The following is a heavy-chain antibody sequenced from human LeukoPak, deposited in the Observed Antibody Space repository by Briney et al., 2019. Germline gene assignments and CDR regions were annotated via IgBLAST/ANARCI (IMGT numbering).Heavy chain of an antibody. CDR1: GFTFSDYY. CDR3: ARRAMGATSFDY. J-gene: IGHJ4*02. CDR2: ISSSSNTA. D-gene: IGHD1-26*01. Sequence: GGSLRLSCVASGFTFSDYYMTWVHQAPRKGLEWVSYISSSSNTAYYADSVKGRLTVSRDNAKNSLYLQMNNLRAEDTAVYYCARRAMGATSFDYWGQGTLVTVSS. V-gene: IGHV3-11*04.